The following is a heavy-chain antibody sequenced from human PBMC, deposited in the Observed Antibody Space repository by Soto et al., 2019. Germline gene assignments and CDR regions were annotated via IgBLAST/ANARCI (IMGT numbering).Heavy chain of an antibody. CDR1: GYTFTSYG. CDR3: ARDLFVTGPIDY. D-gene: IGHD2-21*02. J-gene: IGHJ4*02. V-gene: IGHV1-18*01. CDR2: ISAYNGNT. Sequence: GASVKVTCKDCGYTFTSYGISWVRQAPGQGLEWMGWISAYNGNTNYAQKLQGRVTMTTDTSTSTAYMELRSLRSDDTAVYYCARDLFVTGPIDYWGQGTLVTVSS.